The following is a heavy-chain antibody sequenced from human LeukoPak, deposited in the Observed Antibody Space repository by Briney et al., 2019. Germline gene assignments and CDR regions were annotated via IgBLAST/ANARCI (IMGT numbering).Heavy chain of an antibody. J-gene: IGHJ6*02. V-gene: IGHV3-23*01. CDR3: ARDFWATNYYYGMDV. D-gene: IGHD3-3*01. CDR2: ISGSGDSV. Sequence: GGSLRLSCAASGITFSSYAMSWVRQAPGKGLECVSAISGSGDSVRHADSVKGRFTISRDNSKNTLYLQMDNLRAEDTALYYCARDFWATNYYYGMDVWGQGTTVTVS. CDR1: GITFSSYA.